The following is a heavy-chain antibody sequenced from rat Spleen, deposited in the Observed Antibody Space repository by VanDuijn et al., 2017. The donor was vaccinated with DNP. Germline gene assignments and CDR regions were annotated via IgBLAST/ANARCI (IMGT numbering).Heavy chain of an antibody. CDR3: TRHYSSGDFDY. D-gene: IGHD1-1*01. CDR1: GFSFNNYN. CDR2: ISYDGSKT. Sequence: EVHLVESGGGLVQPGRSLKLSCAASGFSFNNYNMAWVRQVPKKGLEWVTTISYDGSKTYYRDSVKDRFTVSRDNAKSILYLQMDSLRSEDTATYYCTRHYSSGDFDYWGQGLMVTVSS. V-gene: IGHV5-7*01. J-gene: IGHJ2*01.